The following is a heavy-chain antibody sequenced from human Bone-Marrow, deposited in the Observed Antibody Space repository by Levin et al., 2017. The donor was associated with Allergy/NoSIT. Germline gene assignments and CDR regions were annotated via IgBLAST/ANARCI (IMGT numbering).Heavy chain of an antibody. Sequence: PGGSLRLSCAASGFTFNNYAMSWVRQAPGKGPEWVSAITAGGSITYYADSVKGRFTISRDNSKNTLFLQMNSLRVEDTAVYYCAANHYDSSGNYYVEVDYWGQGTPVTVSS. CDR3: AANHYDSSGNYYVEVDY. D-gene: IGHD3-22*01. CDR2: ITAGGSIT. CDR1: GFTFNNYA. J-gene: IGHJ4*02. V-gene: IGHV3-23*01.